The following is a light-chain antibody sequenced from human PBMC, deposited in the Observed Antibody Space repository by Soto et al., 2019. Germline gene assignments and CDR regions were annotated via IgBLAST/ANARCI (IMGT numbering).Light chain of an antibody. CDR3: QQYNNWPPWT. CDR2: GAF. J-gene: IGKJ1*01. Sequence: EVVLTQSPGTLSLSPEERATLSCRASQSISSSYLAWYQQKPGQAPRLLIYGAFSRATGIPDRFSGSGSGTEFALTISRLEPEDFAVYYCQQYNNWPPWTFGQGTKVDI. V-gene: IGKV3-20*01. CDR1: QSISSSY.